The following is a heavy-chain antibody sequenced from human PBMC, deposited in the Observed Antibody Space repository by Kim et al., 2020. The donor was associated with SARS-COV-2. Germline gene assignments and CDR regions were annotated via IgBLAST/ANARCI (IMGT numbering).Heavy chain of an antibody. Sequence: GGSLRLSCAASGFTVSSNYMSWVRQAPGKGLEWVSVIYSGGSTYYADSVKGRFTISRDNSKNTLYLQMNSLRAEDTAVYYCARERYYYGSGSYVYWGQGTLVTVSS. V-gene: IGHV3-66*01. J-gene: IGHJ4*02. D-gene: IGHD3-10*01. CDR1: GFTVSSNY. CDR3: ARERYYYGSGSYVY. CDR2: IYSGGST.